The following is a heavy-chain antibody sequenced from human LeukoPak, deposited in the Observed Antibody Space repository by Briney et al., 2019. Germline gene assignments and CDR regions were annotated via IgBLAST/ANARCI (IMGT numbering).Heavy chain of an antibody. Sequence: PSETLSLTCAVYGGSFSGYYWSWIRQPPGKGLEWIGEINHSGSTNYNPSLKSRVTISVDTSKNQFSLKLSSVTAADTAVYYCARHGQGGIYYYYMDVWGKGTTVTISS. V-gene: IGHV4-34*01. CDR3: ARHGQGGIYYYYMDV. D-gene: IGHD2-8*01. CDR2: INHSGST. CDR1: GGSFSGYY. J-gene: IGHJ6*03.